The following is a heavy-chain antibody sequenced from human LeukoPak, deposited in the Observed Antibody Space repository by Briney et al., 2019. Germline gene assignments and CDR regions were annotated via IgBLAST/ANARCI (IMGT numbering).Heavy chain of an antibody. CDR1: GGTFSSYA. V-gene: IGHV1-69*13. Sequence: SVKVSCKASGGTFSSYAISWVRQAPGQGLEWMGGIIPIFGTANYAQKFQGRVTITADESTSTAYMELSSLRSEDTAVYYCARASKTLGYCSGGSCYGGLFDPWGQGTLVTVSS. CDR2: IIPIFGTA. J-gene: IGHJ5*02. CDR3: ARASKTLGYCSGGSCYGGLFDP. D-gene: IGHD2-15*01.